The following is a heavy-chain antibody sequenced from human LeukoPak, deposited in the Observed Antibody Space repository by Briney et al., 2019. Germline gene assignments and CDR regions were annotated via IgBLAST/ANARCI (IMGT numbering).Heavy chain of an antibody. D-gene: IGHD3-9*01. CDR3: ARDLTYYDILTGYYPLGY. CDR2: MNPNSGNT. J-gene: IGHJ4*02. CDR1: GYTFTSYD. V-gene: IGHV1-18*01. Sequence: ASVKVSCKASGYTFTSYDINWVRQATGQGLEWMGWMNPNSGNTNYAQKLQGRVTMTTDTSTSTAYMELRSLRSDDTAVYYCARDLTYYDILTGYYPLGYWGQGTLVTISS.